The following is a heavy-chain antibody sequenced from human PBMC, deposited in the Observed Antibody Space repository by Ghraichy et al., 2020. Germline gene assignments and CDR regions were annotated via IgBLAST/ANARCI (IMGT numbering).Heavy chain of an antibody. J-gene: IGHJ5*02. Sequence: SETLSLTCAVYGGSFSGYYWSWIRQPPGKGLEWIGEINHSESTNYNPSLKSRVTISVDTSKNQFSLNLSSVTAADTAVYYCAREAGGITMVRADWGRPDWFDPWGQGTLVTVSS. CDR2: INHSEST. D-gene: IGHD3-10*01. CDR1: GGSFSGYY. CDR3: AREAGGITMVRADWGRPDWFDP. V-gene: IGHV4-34*01.